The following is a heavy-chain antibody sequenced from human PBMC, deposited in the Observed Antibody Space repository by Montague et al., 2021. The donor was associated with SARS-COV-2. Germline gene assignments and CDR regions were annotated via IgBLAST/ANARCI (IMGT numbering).Heavy chain of an antibody. CDR1: GFTFSSYA. D-gene: IGHD3-16*02. CDR2: ISYDGSNK. V-gene: IGHV3-30*04. CDR3: ARDNYDYVWGSYRYIY. J-gene: IGHJ4*02. Sequence: SLSLSWSASGFTFSSYAMHWVRQAPGKGLEWVAVISYDGSNKYYADSVKGRFTISRDNSENTLYLQMNSLRAEDTAVYYCARDNYDYVWGSYRYIYWGQGTLVTVSS.